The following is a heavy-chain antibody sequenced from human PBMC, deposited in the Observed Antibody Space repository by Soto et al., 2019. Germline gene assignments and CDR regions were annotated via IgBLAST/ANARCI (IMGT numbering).Heavy chain of an antibody. CDR3: ARDPWAADY. J-gene: IGHJ4*02. CDR1: GFTVSTKY. Sequence: GGSLRLSCAASGFTVSTKYMSWVRQAPGKGLEWVSVIYSGGSTFYADSVRGRFTISRDNSKNTVNLQMNILRAEDTAVYYCARDPWAADYWGQGTLVTVSS. CDR2: IYSGGST. D-gene: IGHD3-16*01. V-gene: IGHV3-66*01.